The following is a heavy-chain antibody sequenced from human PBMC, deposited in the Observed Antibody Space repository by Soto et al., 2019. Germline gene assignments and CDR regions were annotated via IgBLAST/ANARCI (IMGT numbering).Heavy chain of an antibody. CDR3: APTTGALVPVPS. CDR1: GGSFSSYT. D-gene: IGHD3-10*01. CDR2: IIPPLDKT. J-gene: IGHJ5*02. V-gene: IGHV1-69*02. Sequence: QVQLVQSGAEVKRPGSSVHVSCKASGGSFSSYTVSWVRQAPGQGLEWMGRIIPPLDKTNYAQKFQGRLXXXXXXXXXXXXXXLSSLRFEDTAVYYCAPTTGALVPVPSWGLGTL.